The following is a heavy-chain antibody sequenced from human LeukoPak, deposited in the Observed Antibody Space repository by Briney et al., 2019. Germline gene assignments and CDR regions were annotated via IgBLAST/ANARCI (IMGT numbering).Heavy chain of an antibody. CDR2: ISSNGGST. J-gene: IGHJ4*02. CDR1: RITFSSYA. V-gene: IGHV3-64*01. D-gene: IGHD6-19*01. CDR3: ARDRYSSGWFLVHPVDY. Sequence: GGSLRLSCAASRITFSSYAMHWVRQAPGKGLEYVSAISSNGGSTYYANSVKGRFTISRDNSKNTLYLQMGSLRAEDMAVYYCARDRYSSGWFLVHPVDYWGQGTLVTVSS.